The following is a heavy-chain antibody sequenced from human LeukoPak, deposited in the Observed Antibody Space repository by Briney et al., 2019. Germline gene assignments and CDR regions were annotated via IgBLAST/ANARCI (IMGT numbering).Heavy chain of an antibody. CDR1: GFTFSSYA. CDR2: ISGSGGST. J-gene: IGHJ4*02. Sequence: PGGSLRLSCAASGFTFSSYAMSWVRQAPGKGLEWVSAISGSGGSTYYADSVEGRFTISRDNSKNTLYLQMNSLRAEDTAVYYCAKDLTSGSYYVDYFDYWGQGTLVTVSS. V-gene: IGHV3-23*01. CDR3: AKDLTSGSYYVDYFDY. D-gene: IGHD1-26*01.